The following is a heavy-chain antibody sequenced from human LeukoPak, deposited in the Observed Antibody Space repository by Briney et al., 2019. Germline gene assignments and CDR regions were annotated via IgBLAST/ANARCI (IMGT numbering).Heavy chain of an antibody. Sequence: SETLSLTCAVYGGSFSGYYWSWIRQPPGNGLEWIGEINHSGSTNYNPSLKSRVTISVDTSKNQFSLKLSSVTAADTAVYYCARGRSGYDFWSGYYNWFDPWGQGTLVTVSS. V-gene: IGHV4-34*01. D-gene: IGHD3-3*01. CDR2: INHSGST. CDR3: ARGRSGYDFWSGYYNWFDP. CDR1: GGSFSGYY. J-gene: IGHJ5*02.